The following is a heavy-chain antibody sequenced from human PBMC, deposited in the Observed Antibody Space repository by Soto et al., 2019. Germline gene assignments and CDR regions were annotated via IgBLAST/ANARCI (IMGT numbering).Heavy chain of an antibody. V-gene: IGHV2-26*01. CDR2: IDSSGEK. J-gene: IGHJ5*02. CDR3: ARRHLAVAVSPWFDP. D-gene: IGHD6-19*01. Sequence: QVTLKESGPVLVKPTETLTLRCTVSGLSITDSEMGVSWIRQPPGQTLGWLAHIDSSGEKSYRTFLKSRLAIAKYTSKSQIVLTMTNMDPADTATYYSARRHLAVAVSPWFDPWGQGIPVTVSS. CDR1: GLSITDSEMG.